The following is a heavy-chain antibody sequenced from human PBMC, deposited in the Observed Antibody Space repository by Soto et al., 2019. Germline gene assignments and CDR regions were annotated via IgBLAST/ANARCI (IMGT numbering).Heavy chain of an antibody. CDR2: ISYDGRNA. CDR3: ARDADSRYYFDY. Sequence: GGSLRLSCAASGFTFSRYAMHWVRQAPGKGPEWVAVISYDGRNAFYADSMKGRFTVSRDNSKNILYLQIKSLRPEDTALFYCARDADSRYYFDYWGQGTLVTVYS. CDR1: GFTFSRYA. J-gene: IGHJ4*02. V-gene: IGHV3-30-3*01. D-gene: IGHD2-15*01.